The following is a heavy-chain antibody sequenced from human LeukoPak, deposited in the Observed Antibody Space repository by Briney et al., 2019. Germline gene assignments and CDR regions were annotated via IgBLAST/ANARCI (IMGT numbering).Heavy chain of an antibody. CDR1: GYTFTSYG. J-gene: IGHJ4*02. D-gene: IGHD6-19*01. V-gene: IGHV1-3*01. Sequence: ASVKVSCKASGYTFTSYGISWVRQAPGQGLEWMGWINAGNGNTKYSQKFQGRVTITRDTSASTAYMELSSLRSEDTAVYYCARDLSGYSSGWPNYWGQGTLVTVSS. CDR2: INAGNGNT. CDR3: ARDLSGYSSGWPNY.